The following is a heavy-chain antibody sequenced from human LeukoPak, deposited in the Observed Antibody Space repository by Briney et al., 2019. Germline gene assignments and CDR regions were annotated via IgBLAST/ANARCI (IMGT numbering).Heavy chain of an antibody. J-gene: IGHJ4*02. CDR1: GFTFSSYD. V-gene: IGHV3-21*01. CDR3: ATSSYGLY. D-gene: IGHD5-18*01. Sequence: PGGSLRLSXAASGFTFSSYDMKWVRQAPGKGLEWVSSISSSSSSIYYADSVKGRFTISRDNAKNSLYLQMNSLRAEDTAVYYCATSSYGLYWGQGTLVTVSS. CDR2: ISSSSSSI.